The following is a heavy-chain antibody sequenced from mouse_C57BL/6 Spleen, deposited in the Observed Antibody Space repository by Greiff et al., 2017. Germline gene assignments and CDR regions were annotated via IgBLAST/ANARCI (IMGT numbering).Heavy chain of an antibody. J-gene: IGHJ3*01. CDR3: AKPSAAWFAY. CDR1: GFTFSDYG. CDR2: ISSGSSTI. D-gene: IGHD6-1*01. Sequence: EVHLVESGGGLAKPGGSLKLSCAASGFTFSDYGMHWVRQAPEKGLEWVAYISSGSSTIYYADTVKGRFTISRDNAKNTLFLQMTSLRSEDTAMYYCAKPSAAWFAYWGQGTLVTVSA. V-gene: IGHV5-17*01.